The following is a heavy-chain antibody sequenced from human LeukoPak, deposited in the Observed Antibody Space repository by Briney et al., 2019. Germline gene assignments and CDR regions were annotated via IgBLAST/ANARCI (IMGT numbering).Heavy chain of an antibody. CDR1: GGTFSSYA. Sequence: GASVKVSCKASGGTFSSYAISWVRQAPGQGLEWMGGIIPIFGTANYAQKFQGRVTITTAESTSTAYMELSSLRSEDTAVYYCAIVLPYYDFWSGYILGYWGQGTLVTVSS. V-gene: IGHV1-69*05. D-gene: IGHD3-3*01. J-gene: IGHJ4*02. CDR2: IIPIFGTA. CDR3: AIVLPYYDFWSGYILGY.